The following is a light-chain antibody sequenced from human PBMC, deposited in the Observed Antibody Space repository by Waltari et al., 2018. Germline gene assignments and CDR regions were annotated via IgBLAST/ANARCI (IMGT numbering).Light chain of an antibody. CDR1: SDDIGDYNY. Sequence: QSALTQPASVSGSPGQSITITCTGTSDDIGDYNYVSWYQQLPGKAPKLIIYEVTNRPSGFSDRFSGSKSGNTASLTISGLLPDDEAQYHCSSYTLSSSLVLFGGGTKVTVL. CDR3: SSYTLSSSLVL. J-gene: IGLJ2*01. V-gene: IGLV2-14*01. CDR2: EVT.